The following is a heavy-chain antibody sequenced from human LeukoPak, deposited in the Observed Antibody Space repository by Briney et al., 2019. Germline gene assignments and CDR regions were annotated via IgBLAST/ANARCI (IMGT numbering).Heavy chain of an antibody. CDR3: ARETKGAVAIDY. J-gene: IGHJ4*02. CDR2: IYSTGSA. CDR1: GGSISRYY. Sequence: SETLSLTCTVSGGSISRYYWAWIRQPAGKGLEWIGRIYSTGSASYNPSLQSRVTMSVDSSKNQFSLKVNSVTAADTAVYYCARETKGAVAIDYWGQGTLVTVSS. V-gene: IGHV4-4*07. D-gene: IGHD2-15*01.